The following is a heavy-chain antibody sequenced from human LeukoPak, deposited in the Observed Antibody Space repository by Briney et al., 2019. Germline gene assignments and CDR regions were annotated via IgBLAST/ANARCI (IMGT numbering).Heavy chain of an antibody. CDR1: GYTLTELS. Sequence: ASVKVSCKVSGYTLTELSMHWVRQAPGKGLEWMGGFDPEDGETIYAQKFQGRVTMTEDTSTDTAYMELSSLRSEDTAVYYCASSLEDVVVPAAPCWGQGTLVTVSS. CDR2: FDPEDGET. D-gene: IGHD2-2*01. V-gene: IGHV1-24*01. CDR3: ASSLEDVVVPAAPC. J-gene: IGHJ4*02.